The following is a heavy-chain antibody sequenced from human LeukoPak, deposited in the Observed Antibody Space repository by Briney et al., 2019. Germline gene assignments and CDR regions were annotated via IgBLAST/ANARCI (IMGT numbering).Heavy chain of an antibody. CDR1: GVSISSYY. J-gene: IGHJ3*02. CDR2: IYTSGST. V-gene: IGHV4-4*07. CDR3: ARALQWPDAFDI. Sequence: SETLSLTCTVSGVSISSYYWSWIRQPAGKGLEWIGRIYTSGSTNYNPSLKSRVTMSVDKSKNQFSLKLSSVTAADTAVYYCARALQWPDAFDIWGQGTMVTVSS. D-gene: IGHD6-19*01.